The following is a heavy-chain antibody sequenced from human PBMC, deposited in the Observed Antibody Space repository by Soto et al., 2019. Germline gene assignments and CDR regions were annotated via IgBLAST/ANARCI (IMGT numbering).Heavy chain of an antibody. CDR2: IYWDDDK. CDR1: GFSLSTSGVG. Sequence: QITLKESGPPLVKPTQTLTLTCTFSGFSLSTSGVGVGWIRQPPGKALEWLALIYWDDDKGYSPSLKSRLTITKDTSKNQVVLTMTNMDPVGTATYYCAHTTWRGYSGYDVAFDIWGQGTMVTVSS. V-gene: IGHV2-5*02. D-gene: IGHD5-12*01. J-gene: IGHJ3*02. CDR3: AHTTWRGYSGYDVAFDI.